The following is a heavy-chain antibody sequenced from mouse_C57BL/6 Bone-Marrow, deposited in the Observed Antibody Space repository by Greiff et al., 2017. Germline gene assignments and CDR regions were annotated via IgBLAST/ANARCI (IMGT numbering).Heavy chain of an antibody. V-gene: IGHV5-9*01. J-gene: IGHJ3*01. CDR2: ISGGGGNT. CDR1: GFTFSSYT. D-gene: IGHD2-1*01. CDR3: ARIYYGNSWFAY. Sequence: EVKLVESGGGLVKPGGSLKLSCAASGFTFSSYTMSWVRQTPEKRLEWVATISGGGGNTYYPDSVKGRFTISRDTATNTLYLQMSSLRSEDTALYYCARIYYGNSWFAYWGQGTLVTVSA.